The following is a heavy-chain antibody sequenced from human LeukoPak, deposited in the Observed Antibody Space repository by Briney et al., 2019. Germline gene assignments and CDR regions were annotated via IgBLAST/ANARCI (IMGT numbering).Heavy chain of an antibody. D-gene: IGHD2-15*01. Sequence: ASVAVSCKGSGYTLSNHAFSWVRQAPGQGLEWMGWISADNGNTNHAQKFQGRVSLTTDTSTSTAYMELRSLRSDDTAVYYCARGGCSGGSCYSRFRFDYWGQGTLVTVSS. V-gene: IGHV1-18*04. CDR1: GYTLSNHA. J-gene: IGHJ4*02. CDR2: ISADNGNT. CDR3: ARGGCSGGSCYSRFRFDY.